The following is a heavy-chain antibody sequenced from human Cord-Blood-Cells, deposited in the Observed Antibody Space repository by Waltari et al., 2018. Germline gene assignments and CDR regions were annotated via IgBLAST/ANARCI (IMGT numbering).Heavy chain of an antibody. CDR2: TYYSGST. J-gene: IGHJ4*02. D-gene: IGHD3-10*01. CDR3: ARRRITMVRGVTAYYFDY. V-gene: IGHV4-39*01. CDR1: GGSISSSSYY. Sequence: QLQLQESGPGLVKPSETLSLTCTVSGGSISSSSYYWGWIRQPPGKGLEWIGSTYYSGSTYYNPSLKSRVTISVDTSKNQFSLKLSSVTAADTAVYYCARRRITMVRGVTAYYFDYWGQGTLVTVSS.